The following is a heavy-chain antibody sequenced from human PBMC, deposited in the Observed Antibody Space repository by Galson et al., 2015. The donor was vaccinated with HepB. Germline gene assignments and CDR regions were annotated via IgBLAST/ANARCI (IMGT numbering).Heavy chain of an antibody. J-gene: IGHJ6*02. CDR1: GFTFNNAW. CDR3: TTDRTFSSVYYVNYYYYAMHV. CDR2: IKSKTDGGTT. D-gene: IGHD6-25*01. V-gene: IGHV3-15*01. Sequence: SLRLSCAASGFTFNNAWMSWVRQAPGKGLEWVGRIKSKTDGGTTDYAAPVKGRFSISRDDSKNTLYLQMNCLKTDDTAVYYCTTDRTFSSVYYVNYYYYAMHVWGQGTTVTVSS.